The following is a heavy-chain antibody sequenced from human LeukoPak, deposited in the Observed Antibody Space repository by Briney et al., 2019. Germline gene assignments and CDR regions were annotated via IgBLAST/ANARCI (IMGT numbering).Heavy chain of an antibody. Sequence: SETLSLTCTVSGASISNYYWNWIRQPPGKGLEWIGYFYYTGSTNYNPPRKSRLTISVDTSKKHFSLKLSSVTAADTAVYYCARDPGFIAGLGRTYSDAFDIWGQGQWSPSLQ. CDR1: GASISNYY. J-gene: IGHJ3*02. D-gene: IGHD6-13*01. CDR3: ARDPGFIAGLGRTYSDAFDI. V-gene: IGHV4-59*01. CDR2: FYYTGST.